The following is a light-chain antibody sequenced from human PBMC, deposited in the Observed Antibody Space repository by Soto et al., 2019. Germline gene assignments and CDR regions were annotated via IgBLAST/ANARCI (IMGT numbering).Light chain of an antibody. Sequence: DIQMTQSPSSLSASVVERVTITCRASQSISSYLNWYQQKPGKAPKLLIYHASNLQSGVPSVFVGSGSGTEFALTISGLQPEYFATYYSQRDNRYLLGQGTKVDIK. J-gene: IGKJ1*01. CDR1: QSISSY. CDR2: HAS. V-gene: IGKV1-39*01. CDR3: QRDNRYL.